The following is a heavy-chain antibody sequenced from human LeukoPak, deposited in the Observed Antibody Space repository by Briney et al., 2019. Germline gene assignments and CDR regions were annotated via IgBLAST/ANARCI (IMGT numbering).Heavy chain of an antibody. D-gene: IGHD3-3*01. Sequence: SVKVSCKASGYTFTSYAISWVRQAPGQGLEWMGGIIPIFGTANYAQKFQGRVTITTDESTSTAYMELRSLRSDDTAVYYCARVGESTYYDFWSGYSAHNSFDYWGQGTLVTVSS. V-gene: IGHV1-69*05. CDR2: IIPIFGTA. CDR1: GYTFTSYA. CDR3: ARVGESTYYDFWSGYSAHNSFDY. J-gene: IGHJ4*02.